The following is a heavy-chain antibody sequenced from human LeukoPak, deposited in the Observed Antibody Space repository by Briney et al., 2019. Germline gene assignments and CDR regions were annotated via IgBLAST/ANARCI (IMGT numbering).Heavy chain of an antibody. CDR2: IYYSGST. J-gene: IGHJ5*02. CDR1: GGSISSGDYY. Sequence: PSQTLSLTCTVSGGSISSGDYYWSWIRQPPGKGLEWIGFIYYSGSTSYNPSLKSRVTISLDTPKNYFSLKLTSVTAADTAMYYCARGDYYDSSGYYYHWGQGTLVTVSS. CDR3: ARGDYYDSSGYYYH. D-gene: IGHD3-22*01. V-gene: IGHV4-30-4*08.